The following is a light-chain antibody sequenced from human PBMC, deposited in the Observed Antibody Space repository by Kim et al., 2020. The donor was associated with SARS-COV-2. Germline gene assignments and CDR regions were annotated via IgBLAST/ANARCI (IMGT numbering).Light chain of an antibody. J-gene: IGKJ5*01. CDR2: WAS. CDR3: QQYYSVPPIT. CDR1: QSVLHTSNNKNY. V-gene: IGKV4-1*01. Sequence: TINCKASQSVLHTSNNKNYLAWYQRKPGQPPKLLISWASARESGVPDRFSGSGSGTDFTLTISSLQAEDVALYYCQQYYSVPPITFGQGTRLEIK.